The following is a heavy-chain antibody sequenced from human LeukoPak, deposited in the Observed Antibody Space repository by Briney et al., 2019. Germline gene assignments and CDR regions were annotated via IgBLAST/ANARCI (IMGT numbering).Heavy chain of an antibody. V-gene: IGHV1-3*01. CDR3: ARDSPLREWELLRLDY. D-gene: IGHD1-26*01. CDR1: GYTFTSYA. CDR2: INAGNGNT. J-gene: IGHJ4*02. Sequence: EASVKVSCKASGYTFTSYAMHWVRQAPGQRLEWMGWINAGNGNTKYSQKFQGRVTITRDTSASTAYMELSSLRSEDTAVYYCARDSPLREWELLRLDYWGQGTLVTVSS.